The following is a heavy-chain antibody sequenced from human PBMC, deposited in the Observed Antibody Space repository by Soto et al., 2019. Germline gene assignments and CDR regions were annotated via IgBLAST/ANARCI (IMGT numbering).Heavy chain of an antibody. V-gene: IGHV1-18*01. D-gene: IGHD2-2*01. CDR1: GYTFTSYG. CDR2: ISAYNGNT. J-gene: IGHJ4*02. CDR3: ATGVVPAAMGPERDY. Sequence: ASVKVSCKASGYTFTSYGISWVRQAPGQGLEWMGWISAYNGNTNYAQKLQGRVTMTTDTSTSTAYMELRSLRSEDTAVYYCATGVVPAAMGPERDYWGQGTLVTVSS.